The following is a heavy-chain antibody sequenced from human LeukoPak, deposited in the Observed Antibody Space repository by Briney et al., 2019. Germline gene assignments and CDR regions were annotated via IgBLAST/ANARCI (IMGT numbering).Heavy chain of an antibody. J-gene: IGHJ4*02. Sequence: ASVKVSCKASGYTFTSYYMHWVRQAPGQGLEWMGIINPSGGSTSYAQKFQGRVTMTEDTSTDTAYMELSSLRSEDTAVYYCAGLRFLAFEFDYWGQGTLVTVSS. CDR3: AGLRFLAFEFDY. D-gene: IGHD3-3*01. V-gene: IGHV1-46*01. CDR2: INPSGGST. CDR1: GYTFTSYY.